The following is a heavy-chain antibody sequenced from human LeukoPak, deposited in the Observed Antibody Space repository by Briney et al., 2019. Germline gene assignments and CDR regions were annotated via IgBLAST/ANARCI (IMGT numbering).Heavy chain of an antibody. D-gene: IGHD1-26*01. J-gene: IGHJ4*02. Sequence: SETLSLTCAVSGYSISSGYYWGWIRQPPGKGLEWIGNIYNSGSTDYNPSLKSRVTISVDTSKNQFSLRLSSVTAADTAAYYCARRRVDSGNHHFDYWGQGTLVTVSS. CDR2: IYNSGST. CDR3: ARRRVDSGNHHFDY. CDR1: GYSISSGYY. V-gene: IGHV4-38-2*01.